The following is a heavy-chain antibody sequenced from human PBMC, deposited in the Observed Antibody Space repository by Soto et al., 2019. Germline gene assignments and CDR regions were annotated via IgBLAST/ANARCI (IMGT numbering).Heavy chain of an antibody. CDR3: ARGPLVPSYFDY. V-gene: IGHV4-31*03. CDR1: GGSISSGGYY. Sequence: SETLSLTCTVSGGSISSGGYYWSWIRQHPGKGLEWIGYIYYSGSTYYNPSLKSRVTISVDTSKNQFSLKLSSVTAADTAVYYCARGPLVPSYFDYWGQGTLVTVSS. CDR2: IYYSGST. J-gene: IGHJ4*02. D-gene: IGHD6-6*01.